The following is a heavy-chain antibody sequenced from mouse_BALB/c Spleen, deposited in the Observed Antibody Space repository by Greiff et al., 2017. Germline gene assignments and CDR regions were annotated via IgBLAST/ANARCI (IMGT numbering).Heavy chain of an antibody. CDR2: ISSGSSTI. CDR3: ARDRYDWYFDV. Sequence: EVQLVESGGGLVQPGGSRKLSCAASGFTFSSFGMHWVRQAPEKGLEWVAYISSGSSTIYYADTVKGRFTISRDNPKNTLFLQMTSLRSEDTAMYYCARDRYDWYFDVWGAGTTVTVSS. J-gene: IGHJ1*01. V-gene: IGHV5-17*02. D-gene: IGHD2-14*01. CDR1: GFTFSSFG.